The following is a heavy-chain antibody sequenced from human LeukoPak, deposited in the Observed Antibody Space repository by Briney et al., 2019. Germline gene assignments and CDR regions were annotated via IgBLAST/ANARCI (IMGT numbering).Heavy chain of an antibody. CDR2: INSDGSGT. CDR3: ARICSSTDCLIPD. CDR1: GFTFSRHW. J-gene: IGHJ4*02. Sequence: GGSLRLSCAAPGFTFSRHWMHWVRQAPGKGLVWISRINSDGSGTNYADFVKGRFTISRDSAKNTVYLQINSLRDEDTAVYYCARICSSTDCLIPDWGQGTLVTVSS. D-gene: IGHD2-2*01. V-gene: IGHV3-74*01.